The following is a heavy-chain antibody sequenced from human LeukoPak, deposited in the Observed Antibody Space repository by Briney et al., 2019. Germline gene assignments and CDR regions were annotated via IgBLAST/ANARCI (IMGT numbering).Heavy chain of an antibody. CDR1: GGSISSGGYY. Sequence: SQTLSLTCTVSGGSISSGGYYWSWIRQHPGKGLEWIGYIYYSGSTYYNPSLKSRVTISVDTSKNQFSLKLSSVTAADTAVYYCAGGTMVRGVIRVNFDYWGQGTLVTVSS. V-gene: IGHV4-31*03. D-gene: IGHD3-10*01. J-gene: IGHJ4*02. CDR3: AGGTMVRGVIRVNFDY. CDR2: IYYSGST.